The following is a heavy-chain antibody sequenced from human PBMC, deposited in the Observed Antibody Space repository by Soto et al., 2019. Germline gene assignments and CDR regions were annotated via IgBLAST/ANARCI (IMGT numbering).Heavy chain of an antibody. J-gene: IGHJ3*02. CDR1: GFTFSSYW. CDR2: IKQDGSEK. D-gene: IGHD6-19*01. Sequence: GGSLRLSCAASGFTFSSYWMSWVRQAPGKGLEWVANIKQDGSEKYYVDSVKGRFTISRDNAKNSLYLQMNSLRAEDTAVYYCARKDIWLRRRQWLAPLGAFDIWGQGTMVTVSS. V-gene: IGHV3-7*01. CDR3: ARKDIWLRRRQWLAPLGAFDI.